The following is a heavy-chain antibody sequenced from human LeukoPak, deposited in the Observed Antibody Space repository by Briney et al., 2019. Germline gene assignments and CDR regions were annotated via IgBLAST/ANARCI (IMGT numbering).Heavy chain of an antibody. J-gene: IGHJ4*02. V-gene: IGHV4-59*12. D-gene: IGHD3-22*01. Sequence: SETLSLTCTVSGGSISSYYWSWIRQPPGKGLEWIGYIYYSGSTNYNPSLKSRVTISVDTSKNQFSLKLSSVTAADTAVYYCARDINYYDSSGYYYDDYWGQGTLVTVSS. CDR2: IYYSGST. CDR3: ARDINYYDSSGYYYDDY. CDR1: GGSISSYY.